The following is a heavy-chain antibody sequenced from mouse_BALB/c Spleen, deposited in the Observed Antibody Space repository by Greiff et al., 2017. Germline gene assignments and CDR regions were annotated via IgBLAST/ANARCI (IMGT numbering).Heavy chain of an antibody. CDR1: GYSITSDYA. J-gene: IGHJ1*01. D-gene: IGHD2-1*01. Sequence: EVKLVESGPGLVKPSQSLSLTCTVTGYSITSDYAWNWIRQFPGNKLEWMGYISYSGSTSYNPSLKSRISITRDTSKNQFFLQLYSVTTEDTATYYCAKDYGNNYWYFDVWGAGTTVTVSS. CDR3: AKDYGNNYWYFDV. V-gene: IGHV3-2*02. CDR2: ISYSGST.